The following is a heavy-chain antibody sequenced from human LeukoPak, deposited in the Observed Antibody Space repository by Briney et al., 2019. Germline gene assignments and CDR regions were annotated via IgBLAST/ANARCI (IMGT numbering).Heavy chain of an antibody. V-gene: IGHV3-30*18. J-gene: IGHJ3*02. CDR2: ISYDGSNK. Sequence: GRSVRLSCAASGFTCDSYGRDWVRQAPGEGLEWVAVISYDGSNKYYVDSVKGRFTISRDNSKNTLYLQMNSLRPEDTAVYYCAKDRTYDYGTYDAFDIWGPGTMVTVSS. CDR1: GFTCDSYG. CDR3: AKDRTYDYGTYDAFDI. D-gene: IGHD4-17*01.